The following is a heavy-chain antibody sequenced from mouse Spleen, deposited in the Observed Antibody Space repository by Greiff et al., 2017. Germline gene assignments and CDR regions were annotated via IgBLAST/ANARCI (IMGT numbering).Heavy chain of an antibody. Sequence: EVNLVESGGGLVQPGASLRLSCAASGFTFTDYYMSWVRQPPGKALEWLALIRNKANGYTTEYTASVKGRFTISRDNSQNILYLQMNTLRAEDSATYYCVKALTVYFDYWGQGTTLTVSS. V-gene: IGHV7-4*01. D-gene: IGHD1-1*01. CDR3: VKALTVYFDY. J-gene: IGHJ2*01. CDR1: GFTFTDYY. CDR2: IRNKANGYTT.